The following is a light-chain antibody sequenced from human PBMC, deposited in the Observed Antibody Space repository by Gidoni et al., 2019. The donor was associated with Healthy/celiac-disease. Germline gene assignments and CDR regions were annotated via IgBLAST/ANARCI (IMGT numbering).Light chain of an antibody. CDR3: QQYNSYSIT. Sequence: DIQMTQSPSTLSASVGDRVTITCRASQSISSWLAWYQQKPGKATKLLIYKASSLESGVPSRFSGSGSGTEFTLTISSLQPDDFATYYCQQYNSYSITFGQXTRLEIK. CDR2: KAS. CDR1: QSISSW. J-gene: IGKJ5*01. V-gene: IGKV1-5*03.